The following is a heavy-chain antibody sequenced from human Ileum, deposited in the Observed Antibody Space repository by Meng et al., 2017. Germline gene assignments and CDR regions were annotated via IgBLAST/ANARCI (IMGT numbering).Heavy chain of an antibody. CDR2: IRSKANNYAT. J-gene: IGHJ4*02. D-gene: IGHD6-13*01. V-gene: IGHV3-73*01. Sequence: GESLKISCAASGFTFSGYAMHWVRQASGKGLEWVGHIRSKANNYATAYAASVKGRFTISRDDSKNTAYLQMNSLKTEDTAMYYCTSGIAVAGILGAYYFDYWGQGTLVTVSS. CDR1: GFTFSGYA. CDR3: TSGIAVAGILGAYYFDY.